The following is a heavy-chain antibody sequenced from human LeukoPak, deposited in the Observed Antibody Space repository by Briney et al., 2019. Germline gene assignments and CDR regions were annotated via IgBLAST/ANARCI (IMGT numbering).Heavy chain of an antibody. CDR3: ATSSSSSY. D-gene: IGHD6-6*01. Sequence: GGSLRLSCAASGFSFRSYWMSWVRRAPGKGLEWVANIRDDGSGEHYVDSVRGRFTISRDNAKNSLCLQMTSLRAEDTAVYYCATSSSSSYWGQGTLVTVSS. J-gene: IGHJ4*02. V-gene: IGHV3-7*03. CDR1: GFSFRSYW. CDR2: IRDDGSGE.